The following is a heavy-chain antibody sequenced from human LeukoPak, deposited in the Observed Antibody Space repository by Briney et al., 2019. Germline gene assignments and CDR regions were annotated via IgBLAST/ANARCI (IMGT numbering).Heavy chain of an antibody. CDR2: ISAYNGNT. CDR3: ARYSSSWYGYYYYMDV. Sequence: ASVKVSCKASGYTFTGYGISWVRQAPGQGFEWMGWISAYNGNTNYAQKLQGRVTMTTDTSTSTAYMELRSLRSDDTAVYYCARYSSSWYGYYYYMDVWGKGTTVTVSS. D-gene: IGHD6-13*01. J-gene: IGHJ6*03. CDR1: GYTFTGYG. V-gene: IGHV1-18*01.